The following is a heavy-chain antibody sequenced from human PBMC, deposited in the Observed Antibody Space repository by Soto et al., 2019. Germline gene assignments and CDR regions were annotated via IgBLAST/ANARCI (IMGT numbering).Heavy chain of an antibody. V-gene: IGHV3-74*01. CDR2: INSDGSST. D-gene: IGHD3-22*01. Sequence: PGGSLRLSCAASGFTFSSYWMHWVRQAPGKGLVWVSRINSDGSSTSYADSVKGRFTISRDNAKNTLYLQINSLRAEDTAVYYSARGVYYYDSSGLLHYYYYYGMDVWGQGTTVTVSS. CDR3: ARGVYYYDSSGLLHYYYYYGMDV. CDR1: GFTFSSYW. J-gene: IGHJ6*02.